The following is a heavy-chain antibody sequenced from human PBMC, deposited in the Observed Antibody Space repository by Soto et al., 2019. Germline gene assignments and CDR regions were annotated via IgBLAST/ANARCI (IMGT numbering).Heavy chain of an antibody. CDR1: GFTTSSFG. CDR2: LNKDGSEI. Sequence: GGSLGLSGAASGFTTSSFGMTWVRQAPGKGVEGLANLNKDGSEINLLDSVKGRFTISRDNAKNSLYLQMNSLRVEDTAVYYCARAIAVAGSYWGQGTLVTVSS. J-gene: IGHJ4*02. D-gene: IGHD6-13*01. CDR3: ARAIAVAGSY. V-gene: IGHV3-7*01.